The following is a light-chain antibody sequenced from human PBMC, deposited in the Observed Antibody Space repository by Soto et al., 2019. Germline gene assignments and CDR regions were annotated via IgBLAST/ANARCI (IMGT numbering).Light chain of an antibody. CDR3: MQPRYWPHT. Sequence: DVVLTQSPLSLPVTLGQPASISCRSSQSLVYSDGNTRLTWFQQRPGQSPRRLIYHVSSREPGVADRFSGSGSGTDFALQISRVEDEDVGVYYCMQPRYWPHTSGQGNTLAIK. CDR1: QSLVYSDGNTR. V-gene: IGKV2-30*01. J-gene: IGKJ2*01. CDR2: HVS.